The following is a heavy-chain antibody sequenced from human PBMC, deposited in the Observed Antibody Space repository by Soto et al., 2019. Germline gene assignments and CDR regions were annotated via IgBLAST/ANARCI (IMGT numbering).Heavy chain of an antibody. CDR3: ARERDTTGYVLKY. J-gene: IGHJ4*02. CDR2: LYTGGST. D-gene: IGHD3-22*01. Sequence: EVQLVESGGGLVQPGESLRLSCAASGFTVSSNYMSWVRQAPGKGLEWVSILYTGGSTYYAGSVKGRFTISRDNSKNMLYLQRNSLRAEDTAVYYCARERDTTGYVLKYWGQGTLVTVSS. V-gene: IGHV3-66*01. CDR1: GFTVSSNY.